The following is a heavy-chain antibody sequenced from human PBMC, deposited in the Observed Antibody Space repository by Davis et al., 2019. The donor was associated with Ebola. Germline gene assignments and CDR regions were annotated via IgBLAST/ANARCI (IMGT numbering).Heavy chain of an antibody. D-gene: IGHD1-26*01. CDR2: IRSKANSYAT. J-gene: IGHJ4*02. V-gene: IGHV3-73*01. CDR1: GVTFSGSA. CDR3: TSYRVGSYFYFDY. Sequence: GGSLRLSCAASGVTFSGSAMHWVRQAPGKGLEWVGRIRSKANSYATAYASSVKGRITISRDDSKNTLYLQMNSLKTEDTAVYYCTSYRVGSYFYFDYWGQGTLVTVSS.